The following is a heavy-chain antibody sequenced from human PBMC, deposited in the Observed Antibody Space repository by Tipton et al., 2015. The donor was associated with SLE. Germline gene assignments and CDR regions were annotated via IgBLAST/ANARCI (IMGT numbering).Heavy chain of an antibody. CDR1: GDSITYYY. D-gene: IGHD3-22*01. CDR3: ARVGDGTGYYYSLPRPSFDA. Sequence: TLSLTCTVSGDSITYYYWSWIRQPPGKGLEWIGYIYDSESTKFNPSLESRVTISLDLSNNQFSLRLTSVTAADTAVYYCARVGDGTGYYYSLPRPSFDAWGQGTLVTVSS. V-gene: IGHV4-59*01. CDR2: IYDSEST. J-gene: IGHJ4*02.